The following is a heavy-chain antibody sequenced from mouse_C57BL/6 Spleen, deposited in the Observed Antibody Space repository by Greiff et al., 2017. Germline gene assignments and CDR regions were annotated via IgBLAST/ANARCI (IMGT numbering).Heavy chain of an antibody. CDR3: ARGGYDFYFDY. Sequence: VQLQQPGAELVMPGASVKLSCKASGYTFTSYWMPWVKQRPGQGLEWIGEIDPSDSYTKYNQKFKGKSTLTVDKSSSTAYMQPSILTSEDSAVYYCARGGYDFYFDYWGPGTTLTVSS. V-gene: IGHV1-69*01. CDR1: GYTFTSYW. CDR2: IDPSDSYT. J-gene: IGHJ2*01. D-gene: IGHD2-4*01.